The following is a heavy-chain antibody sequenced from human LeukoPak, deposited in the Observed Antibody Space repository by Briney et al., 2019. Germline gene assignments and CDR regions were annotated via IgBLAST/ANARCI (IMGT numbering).Heavy chain of an antibody. D-gene: IGHD2-21*01. J-gene: IGHJ4*02. CDR1: GFSLSSYA. CDR3: AKAPVTSCRGAYCYPFDS. V-gene: IGHV3-23*01. CDR2: TSSSDSGT. Sequence: GGSLRLSCAASGFSLSSYAMSWVRQAPGKGLEWVSATSSSDSGTYYADSVRGRFTISRDNSKNTLYLHMKSLRAEDAAVYYCAKAPVTSCRGAYCYPFDSWGQGTVVTVSS.